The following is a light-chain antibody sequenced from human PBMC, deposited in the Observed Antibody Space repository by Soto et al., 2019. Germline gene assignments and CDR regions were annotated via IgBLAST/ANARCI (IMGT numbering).Light chain of an antibody. CDR1: QRVSARY. V-gene: IGKV3-20*01. CDR3: QQYSDSPPT. Sequence: IVLTQSPGTLSLSPGDRSTLSCRASQRVSARYFAWYHQKPGQAPRLLIFVASDRATGIPDRFSGSGSGTDFTLTIDRLEPEDFAMYYCQQYSDSPPTFGQGTKVDIK. J-gene: IGKJ1*01. CDR2: VAS.